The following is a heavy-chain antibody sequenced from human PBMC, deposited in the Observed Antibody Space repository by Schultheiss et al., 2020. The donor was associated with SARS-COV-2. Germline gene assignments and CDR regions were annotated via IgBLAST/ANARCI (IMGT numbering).Heavy chain of an antibody. CDR2: IIPILGIA. V-gene: IGHV1-69*04. D-gene: IGHD6-13*01. CDR1: GGTFSNYA. CDR3: AGRSSSTTFDY. Sequence: SVKVSCKASGGTFSNYAVSWVRQAPGQGLEWKGRIIPILGIANYAQKFQGRVTITADKSTSTAYMELSSLRSEDTAVYYCAGRSSSTTFDYWGQGTLVTVSS. J-gene: IGHJ4*02.